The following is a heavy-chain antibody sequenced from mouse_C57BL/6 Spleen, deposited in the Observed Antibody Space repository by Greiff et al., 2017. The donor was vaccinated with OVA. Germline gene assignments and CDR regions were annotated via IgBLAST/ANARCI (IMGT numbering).Heavy chain of an antibody. CDR1: GYTFTSYW. D-gene: IGHD3-2*02. CDR3: ARGELRLGFDY. Sequence: QVQLQQPGAELVMPGASVKLSCKASGYTFTSYWMHWVKQRPGQGLEWIGEIDPSDSYTNYNQKFKGKSTLTVDKSSSTAYMQLSSLTSEDSAVYYCARGELRLGFDYWGQGTSLTVSS. J-gene: IGHJ2*02. CDR2: IDPSDSYT. V-gene: IGHV1-69*01.